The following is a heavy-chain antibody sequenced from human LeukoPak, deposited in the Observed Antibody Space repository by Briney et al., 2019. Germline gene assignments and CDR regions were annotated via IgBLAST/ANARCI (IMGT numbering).Heavy chain of an antibody. CDR2: INHSGST. Sequence: SETLSLTCAVYGGSFSGYCWSWIRQPPGKGLEWIGEINHSGSTNYNPSLKSRFTISVDTSKNQFSLKLSSVTAADTAVYYCARGRQNDYWGQGTLVTVSS. CDR1: GGSFSGYC. J-gene: IGHJ4*02. V-gene: IGHV4-34*01. CDR3: ARGRQNDY.